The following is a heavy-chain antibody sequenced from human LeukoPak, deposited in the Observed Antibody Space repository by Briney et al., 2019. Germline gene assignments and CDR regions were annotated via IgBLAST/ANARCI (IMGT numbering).Heavy chain of an antibody. CDR1: GYTFNGYY. Sequence: GASVKVSCKTSGYTFNGYYMHWARQAPGQGLEWMGRINPNSGGTNYAQKFQGRVTMTRDTSMNTAYMELSRLRSDDTAVYYCARQGVVAPAANWFDPWGQGTLVTVSS. D-gene: IGHD2-2*01. V-gene: IGHV1-2*06. CDR3: ARQGVVAPAANWFDP. CDR2: INPNSGGT. J-gene: IGHJ5*02.